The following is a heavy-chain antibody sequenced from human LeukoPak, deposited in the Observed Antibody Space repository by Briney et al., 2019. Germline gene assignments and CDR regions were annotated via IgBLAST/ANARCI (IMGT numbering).Heavy chain of an antibody. J-gene: IGHJ3*02. CDR2: IYHSGST. V-gene: IGHV4-38-2*02. D-gene: IGHD5-18*01. CDR3: ARALLINSYGLFGAFDI. CDR1: GYSISSGYY. Sequence: SETLSLTCTVSGYSISSGYYWGWIRQPPGKGLEWIGSIYHSGSTYYNPSLKGRVTISVDTSKNQFSLKLSSVTAADTAVYYCARALLINSYGLFGAFDIWGQGTMVTVSS.